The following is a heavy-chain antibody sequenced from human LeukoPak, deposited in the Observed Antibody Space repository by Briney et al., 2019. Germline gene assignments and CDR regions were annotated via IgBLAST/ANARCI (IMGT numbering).Heavy chain of an antibody. D-gene: IGHD3-9*01. CDR2: ISSSSSYI. CDR1: GFTFSSYE. CDR3: ARDRTLLRYFDWLRRGAFDI. V-gene: IGHV3-21*01. J-gene: IGHJ3*02. Sequence: PGGSLRLSCAASGFTFSSYEMNWVRQAPGKGLEWVSSISSSSSYIYYADSVKGRFTISRDNAKNSLYLQMNSLRAEDTAVYYCARDRTLLRYFDWLRRGAFDIWGQGTMVTVSS.